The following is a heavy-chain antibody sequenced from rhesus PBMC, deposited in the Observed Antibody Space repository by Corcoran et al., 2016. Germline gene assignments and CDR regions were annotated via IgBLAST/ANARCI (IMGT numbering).Heavy chain of an antibody. CDR3: ARGAPYYNFWSGYFTIDY. D-gene: IGHD3-3*01. Sequence: QVQLQESGPGLVKPSETLSLTCAVSGGSISGYYWSWIRQPPGKGLEWIGNIDGNIAGTNDNPSHKSRVTISKDTSQNQFSLKLSSVTAADTAVYYCARGAPYYNFWSGYFTIDYWGQGVLVTVSS. V-gene: IGHV4-81*01. CDR2: IDGNIAGT. J-gene: IGHJ4*01. CDR1: GGSISGYY.